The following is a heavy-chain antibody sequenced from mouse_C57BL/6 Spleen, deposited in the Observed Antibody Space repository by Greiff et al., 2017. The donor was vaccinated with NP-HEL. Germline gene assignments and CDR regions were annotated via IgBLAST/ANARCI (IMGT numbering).Heavy chain of an antibody. V-gene: IGHV2-2*01. Sequence: VQLQQSGPGLVQPSQSLSITCTASGFSLTSYGVHWVRQSPGKGLEWLGVIWSGGSTDYNAAFISRLSISKDNSKSQVFFKMNTLQADDTALYYYARGDGNSAHYYAMDYWGQGTSVTVSS. D-gene: IGHD1-1*01. CDR3: ARGDGNSAHYYAMDY. CDR1: GFSLTSYG. CDR2: IWSGGST. J-gene: IGHJ4*01.